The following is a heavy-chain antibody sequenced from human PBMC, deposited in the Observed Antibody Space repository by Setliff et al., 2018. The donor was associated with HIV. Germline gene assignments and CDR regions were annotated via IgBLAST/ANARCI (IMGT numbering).Heavy chain of an antibody. V-gene: IGHV1-2*02. Sequence: EASVKVSCKASGYTFTDYYIHWVRQAPGQGLEWMGWIYPNTGGTNYAQKFQGRVTMTRDTSISTFYMEVTRLTSDDTAVYYCARDRGRYGDYRDFDYWGQGALVTVSS. CDR2: IYPNTGGT. CDR1: GYTFTDYY. CDR3: ARDRGRYGDYRDFDY. J-gene: IGHJ4*02. D-gene: IGHD4-17*01.